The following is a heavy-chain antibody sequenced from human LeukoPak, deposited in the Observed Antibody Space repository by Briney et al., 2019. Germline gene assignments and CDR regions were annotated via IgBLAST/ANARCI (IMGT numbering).Heavy chain of an antibody. V-gene: IGHV1-69*13. CDR2: IIPIFGTA. J-gene: IGHJ4*02. CDR3: ARVGGPIDY. Sequence: GASVKVSCKASGYTFTSYGISWVRQAPGQGLEWMGGIIPIFGTANYAQKFQGRVTITADESTSTAYMELSSLRSEDTAVYYCARVGGPIDYWGQGTLVTVSS. CDR1: GYTFTSYG. D-gene: IGHD1-26*01.